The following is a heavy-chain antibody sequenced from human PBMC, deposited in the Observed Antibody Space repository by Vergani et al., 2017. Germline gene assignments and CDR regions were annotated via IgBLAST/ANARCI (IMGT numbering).Heavy chain of an antibody. D-gene: IGHD6-19*01. J-gene: IGHJ5*02. Sequence: QVQLQQWGAGLLKPSETLSLTCAVYGGSFSGYYWSWIRQPPGKGLEWIGEINHSGSTNYNPSLKSRVTISVDTSKNQFSLKLSSVTAADTAVYYCARVRSSGWSAWGQGTLVTVSS. V-gene: IGHV4-34*01. CDR2: INHSGST. CDR1: GGSFSGYY. CDR3: ARVRSSGWSA.